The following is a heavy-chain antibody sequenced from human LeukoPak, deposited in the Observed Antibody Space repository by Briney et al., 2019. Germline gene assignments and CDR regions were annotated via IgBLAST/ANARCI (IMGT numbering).Heavy chain of an antibody. Sequence: ASVTVSCKASGYTFTSYGISWVRQAPGQGLEWMGWISAYNGNTNYAQKLQGRVTMTTDTSTSTAYMELRSLRSDDTAVYYCARDVVDNYYDSSGYYYVYWGQGTLVTVSS. V-gene: IGHV1-18*01. CDR1: GYTFTSYG. J-gene: IGHJ4*02. CDR2: ISAYNGNT. D-gene: IGHD3-22*01. CDR3: ARDVVDNYYDSSGYYYVY.